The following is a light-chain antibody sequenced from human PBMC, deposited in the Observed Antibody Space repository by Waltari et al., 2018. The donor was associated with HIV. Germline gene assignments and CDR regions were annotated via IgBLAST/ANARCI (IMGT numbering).Light chain of an antibody. J-gene: IGKJ1*01. V-gene: IGKV3-20*01. CDR3: QQYGSSLTWT. CDR2: AAN. CDR1: QTVNTYY. Sequence: ELVLTQSPGTLSLSPGEGATISCRASQTVNTYYLAWYQQKPGQAPRLLIYAANSRATGIPDRFSGSGSGTDFTLTINRLEPEDFAVYYCQQYGSSLTWTFGQGTKVELK.